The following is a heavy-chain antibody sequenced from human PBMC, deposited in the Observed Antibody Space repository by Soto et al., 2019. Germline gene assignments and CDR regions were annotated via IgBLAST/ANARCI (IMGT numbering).Heavy chain of an antibody. Sequence: PSETLSLTCSVSGGSVTNARSSWNWIRQSPGKGLEWIAYISHSGSTYYNPSLRSRVTISVDRPENQFSLKLSSVTAADTAVYYCLRESAASGPNWFDTWGPGTLVT. D-gene: IGHD6-13*01. J-gene: IGHJ5*02. V-gene: IGHV4-30-2*06. CDR2: ISHSGST. CDR1: GGSVTNARSS. CDR3: LRESAASGPNWFDT.